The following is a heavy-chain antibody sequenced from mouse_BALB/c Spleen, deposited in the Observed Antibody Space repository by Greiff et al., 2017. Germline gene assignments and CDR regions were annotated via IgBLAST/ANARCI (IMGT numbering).Heavy chain of an antibody. J-gene: IGHJ1*01. CDR1: GFTFSSYA. CDR2: ISSGGSYT. CDR3: ARDRYFDV. V-gene: IGHV5-9-4*01. Sequence: EVQGVESGGGLVKPGGSLKLSCAASGFTFSSYAMSWVRQSPEKRLEWVAEISSGGSYTYYPDTVTGRFTISRDNAKNTLYLEMSSLRSEDTAMYYCARDRYFDVWGAGTTVTVSS.